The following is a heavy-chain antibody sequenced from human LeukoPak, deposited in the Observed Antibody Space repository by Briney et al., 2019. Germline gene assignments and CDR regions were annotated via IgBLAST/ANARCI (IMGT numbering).Heavy chain of an antibody. CDR1: GFTFSSYA. CDR2: ITGSGGST. D-gene: IGHD6-13*01. V-gene: IGHV3-23*01. J-gene: IGHJ4*02. Sequence: GGSLRLSCAAYGFTFSSYAMSWVRQAPGKGLEWVSAITGSGGSTYYADSVKGRFTISRDNSKNTLYLQMNRLRAEDTAVYYCAKVPLIAAPKHFDYWGQGTLVTVSS. CDR3: AKVPLIAAPKHFDY.